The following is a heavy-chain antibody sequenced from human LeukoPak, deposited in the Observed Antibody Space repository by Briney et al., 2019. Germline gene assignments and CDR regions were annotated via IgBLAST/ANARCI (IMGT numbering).Heavy chain of an antibody. Sequence: GGSLRLSRAASGFTVSSNYMSWVRQAPGKGLEWVSVIYSDGSTYYADSVKGRFTISRDNSKNTLYLQMNSLRAEDTAVYYCARERSPNPYIFTYYGSGSIWFDPWGQGTLVTVSS. V-gene: IGHV3-66*01. CDR3: ARERSPNPYIFTYYGSGSIWFDP. D-gene: IGHD3-10*01. CDR1: GFTVSSNY. J-gene: IGHJ5*02. CDR2: IYSDGST.